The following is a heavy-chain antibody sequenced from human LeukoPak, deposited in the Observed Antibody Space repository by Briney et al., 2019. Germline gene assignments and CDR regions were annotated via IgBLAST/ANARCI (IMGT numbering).Heavy chain of an antibody. CDR1: GGSFSGYY. D-gene: IGHD3-22*01. J-gene: IGHJ4*02. Sequence: SETLSLTCAVYGGSFSGYYGSWIRQPPGKGLEWIGEINHSGSTNYNPSLKSRVTISVDTSKNQFSLKLSSVTAADTAVYYCARSGRYYYDSSGRPFDYWGQGTLVTVSS. V-gene: IGHV4-34*01. CDR3: ARSGRYYYDSSGRPFDY. CDR2: INHSGST.